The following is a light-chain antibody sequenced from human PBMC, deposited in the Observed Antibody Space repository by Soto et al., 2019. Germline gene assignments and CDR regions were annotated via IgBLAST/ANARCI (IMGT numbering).Light chain of an antibody. CDR2: DVS. CDR3: SSYTSSSTG. J-gene: IGLJ1*01. V-gene: IGLV2-14*01. CDR1: SSDVGGYNY. Sequence: QSVLTQPASVSGSPGQSITISCTGTSSDVGGYNYVSWYQQHPGKAPKLMIYDVSNRPSGVSNRFSGSKSGNTASLTISGLQAEDEADYYCSSYTSSSTGFGIGTKVTVL.